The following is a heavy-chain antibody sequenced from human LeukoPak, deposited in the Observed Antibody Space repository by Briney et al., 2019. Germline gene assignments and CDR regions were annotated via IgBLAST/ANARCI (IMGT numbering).Heavy chain of an antibody. J-gene: IGHJ6*02. Sequence: ASVKVSCKASGYTFTGYYMHWVRQALGQGLEWMGWINPNSGGTNYAQKFQGRVTMTRDTSISTAYMELSRLRSDDTAVYYCARAIVVVAATVNYYYYGMDVWGQGTTVTVSS. CDR3: ARAIVVVAATVNYYYYGMDV. CDR2: INPNSGGT. D-gene: IGHD2-15*01. V-gene: IGHV1-2*02. CDR1: GYTFTGYY.